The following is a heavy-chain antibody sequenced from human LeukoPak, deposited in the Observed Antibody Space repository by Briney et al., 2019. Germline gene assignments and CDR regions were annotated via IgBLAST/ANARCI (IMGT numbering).Heavy chain of an antibody. CDR3: ARLSASSPDDYYSYLDV. V-gene: IGHV1-69*02. Sequence: ASVKVSCKASGGTFRSYTISWVRQAPGQGLEWMGRIIPILGIANYAQKFQGRVTITADKSTGTAYMALSSLRSEDTAVYYCARLSASSPDDYYSYLDVWGKGTTVTVSS. J-gene: IGHJ6*03. D-gene: IGHD6-13*01. CDR1: GGTFRSYT. CDR2: IIPILGIA.